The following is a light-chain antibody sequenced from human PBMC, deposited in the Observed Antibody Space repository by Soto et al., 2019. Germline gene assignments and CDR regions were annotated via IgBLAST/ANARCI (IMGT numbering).Light chain of an antibody. V-gene: IGLV2-23*01. CDR2: EGS. Sequence: QSALTQPASVSGSPGQSITISCTGTSSDVGSYNLVSWYQQHPGKAPKLMIYEGSKRPSGVSNCFSGSKSGNTASLTISGLQAEDEADYYCCSYAGSSTVVFGGGTKVTVL. J-gene: IGLJ2*01. CDR1: SSDVGSYNL. CDR3: CSYAGSSTVV.